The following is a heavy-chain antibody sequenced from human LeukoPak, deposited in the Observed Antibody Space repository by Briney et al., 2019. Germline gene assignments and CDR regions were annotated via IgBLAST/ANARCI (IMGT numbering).Heavy chain of an antibody. D-gene: IGHD6-13*01. CDR2: ISGSGGST. Sequence: PGGYLTLSCAASGFTFSRYAMSWLRQAPGKGLDGVSAISGSGGSTYYADSVKGRLTICRDNSKNTLYLQMNSLRAEDTAVYYCAKPTAAGHYYYYYGMDVWGQGPRVTVSS. CDR3: AKPTAAGHYYYYYGMDV. J-gene: IGHJ6*02. CDR1: GFTFSRYA. V-gene: IGHV3-23*01.